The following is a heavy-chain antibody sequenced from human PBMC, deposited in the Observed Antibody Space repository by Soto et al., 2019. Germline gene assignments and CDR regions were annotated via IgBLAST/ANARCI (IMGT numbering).Heavy chain of an antibody. V-gene: IGHV4-61*01. Sequence: SETLSLTCTVSGGSVSSGSYYWSWIRQPPGKGLEWIGYIYYSGSTNYNPSLKSRVTISVDTSKNQFSLKRSSVTAADTAVYYCARGGGYYYDSSGYFAYWGQGTLVTVSS. D-gene: IGHD3-22*01. CDR2: IYYSGST. J-gene: IGHJ4*02. CDR3: ARGGGYYYDSSGYFAY. CDR1: GGSVSSGSYY.